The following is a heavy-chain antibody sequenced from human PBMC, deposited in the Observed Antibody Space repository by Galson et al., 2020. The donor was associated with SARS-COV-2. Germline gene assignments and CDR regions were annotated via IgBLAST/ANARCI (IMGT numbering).Heavy chain of an antibody. D-gene: IGHD3-9*01. J-gene: IGHJ6*04. CDR2: INHSGST. CDR3: ARGPPVLDYYEILTGYMGGNYYYGMDV. V-gene: IGHV4-34*01. Sequence: SQALETLSLTCAVYGGSFSGYYWSWIRQPPGKGLEWIGDINHSGSTNYNPSLKSRVTISVDTSKNQFSLKLSSVTAADTAVYYGARGPPVLDYYEILTGYMGGNYYYGMDVWSKGTTVTVSS. CDR1: GGSFSGYY.